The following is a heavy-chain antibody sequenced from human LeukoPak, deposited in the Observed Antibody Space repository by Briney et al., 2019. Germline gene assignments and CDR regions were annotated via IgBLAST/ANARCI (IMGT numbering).Heavy chain of an antibody. J-gene: IGHJ4*02. CDR1: GFTFSSYS. D-gene: IGHD3-10*01. Sequence: GGSLRLSCAASGFTFSSYSMNWVRQAPGKGLEWVSYIRSSGSYIYYADSVKGRVTISRDNAKKSLYLQMNSLRAEDTAVYYCARDGSGSYFFDYWGQGTLVTVSS. CDR2: IRSSGSYI. V-gene: IGHV3-21*01. CDR3: ARDGSGSYFFDY.